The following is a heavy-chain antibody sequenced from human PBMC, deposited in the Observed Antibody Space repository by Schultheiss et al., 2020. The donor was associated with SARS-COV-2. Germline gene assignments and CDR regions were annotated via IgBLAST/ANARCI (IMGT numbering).Heavy chain of an antibody. Sequence: ASVKVSCKASGYTFTSYDINWVRQATGQGLEWMGWMNPNSGNTGYAQKFQGRVTMTRNTSISTAYMELSSLRSEDTAVYYCAKATDYGDYGYYYYGMDVWGQGTTVTGSS. CDR3: AKATDYGDYGYYYYGMDV. D-gene: IGHD4-17*01. V-gene: IGHV1-8*01. CDR1: GYTFTSYD. J-gene: IGHJ6*02. CDR2: MNPNSGNT.